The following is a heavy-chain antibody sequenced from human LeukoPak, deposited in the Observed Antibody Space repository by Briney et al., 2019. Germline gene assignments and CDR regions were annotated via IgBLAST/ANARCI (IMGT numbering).Heavy chain of an antibody. J-gene: IGHJ4*02. V-gene: IGHV4-34*01. CDR2: INRSGST. CDR3: TRGLKLPFD. Sequence: SETLSLTCAVYGGSFSGYCWSWIRQPPGKGLEWIGEINRSGSTDYNPSLKSRVTISVDMSKNHLSLKLSSMTAADTAVYYCTRGLKLPFDWGQGTLVTVSS. CDR1: GGSFSGYC.